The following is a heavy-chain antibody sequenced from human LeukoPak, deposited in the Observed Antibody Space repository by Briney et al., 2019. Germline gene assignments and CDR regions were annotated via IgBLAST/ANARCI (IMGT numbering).Heavy chain of an antibody. CDR3: TKDRAVYSSGWYGYFDY. D-gene: IGHD6-19*01. J-gene: IGHJ4*02. CDR1: GFTFSSYG. Sequence: GGSLRLSCAASGFTFSSYGIHWVRQAPGKGLEWVAFIRYDGTNKYYADSVKGRFTISRDNSKNTLYLQMNSLRAEDTAVYYCTKDRAVYSSGWYGYFDYWGQGTLVTVSS. V-gene: IGHV3-30*02. CDR2: IRYDGTNK.